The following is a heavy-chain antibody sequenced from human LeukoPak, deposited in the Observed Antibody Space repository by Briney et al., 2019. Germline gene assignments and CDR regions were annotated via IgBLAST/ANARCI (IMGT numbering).Heavy chain of an antibody. V-gene: IGHV3-23*01. J-gene: IGHJ6*03. D-gene: IGHD3-10*01. CDR2: ISNSGGST. CDR3: AKRDLVRGYDYMDV. Sequence: PGGSLRLSCEASGFTFSSYGMSWVRQPPGKGLEWVSAISNSGGSTYYADSVKGRFTISRDNSKNTLYLQMNSLRAEDTAVYYCAKRDLVRGYDYMDVWGKGTTVTISS. CDR1: GFTFSSYG.